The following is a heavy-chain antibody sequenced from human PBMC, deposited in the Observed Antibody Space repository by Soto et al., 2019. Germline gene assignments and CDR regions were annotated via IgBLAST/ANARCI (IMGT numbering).Heavy chain of an antibody. Sequence: PSETLSLTCTFSGGSINSGDYYWSWIRQPPGKGLEWIGYIYYSGSTYYNPSLKSRVTISVDTSKNQFSLKLSSVTAADTAVYFCARDVRWSKSFDIWGQGTMVTVSS. V-gene: IGHV4-30-4*01. D-gene: IGHD2-15*01. CDR2: IYYSGST. CDR1: GGSINSGDYY. CDR3: ARDVRWSKSFDI. J-gene: IGHJ3*02.